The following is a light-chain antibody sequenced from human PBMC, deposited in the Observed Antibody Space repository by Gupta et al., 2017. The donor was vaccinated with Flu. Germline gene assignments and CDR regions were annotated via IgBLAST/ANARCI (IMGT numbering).Light chain of an antibody. CDR2: VITS. CDR3: QQVRSFPRT. V-gene: IGKV1-9*01. J-gene: IGKJ1*01. Sequence: SFLSASVGDRGTITCRASQFISNYVAWYQQKPGEAPKFLIYVITSPVKPGVPSRFSGSGSGTEFTLTISSLQPEDYATYYCQQVRSFPRTFGQGTXVEVK. CDR1: QFISNY.